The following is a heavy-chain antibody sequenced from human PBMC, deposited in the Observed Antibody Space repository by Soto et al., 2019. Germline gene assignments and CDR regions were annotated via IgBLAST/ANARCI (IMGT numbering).Heavy chain of an antibody. CDR1: GITFSSYG. Sequence: GVSLRLSCAAAGITFSSYGMHWVRLAPGKGLEWVAVISYDGSNKYYADSVKGRFTISRDNSKNTLYLQMNSLRAEDTAVYYCAKVYFSGVQKPTDYWGQGTLVTVSS. J-gene: IGHJ4*02. D-gene: IGHD2-8*01. CDR2: ISYDGSNK. V-gene: IGHV3-30*18. CDR3: AKVYFSGVQKPTDY.